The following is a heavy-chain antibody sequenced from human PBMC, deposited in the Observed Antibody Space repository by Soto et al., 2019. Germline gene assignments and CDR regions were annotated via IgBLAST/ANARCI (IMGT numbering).Heavy chain of an antibody. CDR1: GGSISSGGYY. V-gene: IGHV4-31*03. Sequence: SDTLSLTCTVSGGSISSGGYYWSWIRQHPGKGLEWIGYIYYSGSTYYNPSLKSRVTISVDTSKNQFSLKLSSVTAADTAVYYCARVSAVPAAMAADYWGQGTLVTVSS. D-gene: IGHD2-2*01. CDR2: IYYSGST. J-gene: IGHJ4*02. CDR3: ARVSAVPAAMAADY.